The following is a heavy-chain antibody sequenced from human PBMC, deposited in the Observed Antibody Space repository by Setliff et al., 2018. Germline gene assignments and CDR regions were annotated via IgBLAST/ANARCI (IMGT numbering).Heavy chain of an antibody. J-gene: IGHJ3*02. V-gene: IGHV4-39*07. CDR2: IYYSGST. CDR1: GGSISSSSYY. CDR3: ARDPLTTTVRHAFDI. Sequence: TLSLTCTVSGGSISSSSYYWGWIRQPPGKGLEWIGSIYYSGSTYYNPSLKSRVTISVDTSKNQFSLKLSSVTAADTAVYYCARDPLTTTVRHAFDIWGQGTMVTVSS. D-gene: IGHD4-4*01.